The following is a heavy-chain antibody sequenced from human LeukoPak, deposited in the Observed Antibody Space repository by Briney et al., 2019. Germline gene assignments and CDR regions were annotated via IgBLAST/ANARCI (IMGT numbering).Heavy chain of an antibody. J-gene: IGHJ3*02. D-gene: IGHD3-3*01. Sequence: SQTLSLTCTVSGGSISSGSYYWSWIRQPAGKGLEWIGRIYTSGSTNYNPSLKSRVTISVDTSKNQFSLKLSSVTAADTAVYYCARSSYYDFWSGNDAFGIWGQGTMVTVSS. CDR2: IYTSGST. V-gene: IGHV4-61*02. CDR1: GGSISSGSYY. CDR3: ARSSYYDFWSGNDAFGI.